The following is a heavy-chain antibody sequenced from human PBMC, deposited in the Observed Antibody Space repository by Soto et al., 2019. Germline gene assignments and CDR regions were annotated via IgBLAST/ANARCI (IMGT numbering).Heavy chain of an antibody. CDR1: GGSISSSNW. V-gene: IGHV4-4*02. D-gene: IGHD4-17*01. CDR3: ARDGMTTVPRGWFDP. CDR2: IYHSGST. J-gene: IGHJ5*02. Sequence: QVQLQESGPGLVKPSGTLSLTCAVSGGSISSSNWWSWVRQPPGKGLEWIGEIYHSGSTNYNPSHESRVTISVDKSKNQCSLKMSSVTAAATAVYYCARDGMTTVPRGWFDPWGQGTLVTVSS.